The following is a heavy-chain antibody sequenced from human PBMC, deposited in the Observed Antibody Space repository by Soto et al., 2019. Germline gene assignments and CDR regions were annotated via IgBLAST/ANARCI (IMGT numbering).Heavy chain of an antibody. D-gene: IGHD6-13*01. CDR2: ISSDGGRT. CDR3: ARYPPIAAVGPTVDY. Sequence: EVQLLESGGGLVQPGGSLRLSCAASGFTFSAYVMCWVRQAPGKGLEWVSAISSDGGRTFYTDSVKGRFTISRDYSKKILYLQMRRLRVEDPAICFCARYPPIAAVGPTVDYWGRGTLFSVSS. V-gene: IGHV3-23*01. J-gene: IGHJ4*01. CDR1: GFTFSAYV.